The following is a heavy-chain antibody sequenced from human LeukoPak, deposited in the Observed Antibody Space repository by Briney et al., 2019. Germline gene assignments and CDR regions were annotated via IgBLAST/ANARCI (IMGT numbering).Heavy chain of an antibody. Sequence: ASVKVSCKASGYTFTGYYIHWVRQAPGQGLEWMGWINPNSGDTNYAQKFQGRVTMTRDTSISTAYMELSRLRSDDTAVYYCARRVRRGDNWFDPWDQGTLVTVSS. D-gene: IGHD3-10*01. CDR1: GYTFTGYY. V-gene: IGHV1-2*02. CDR2: INPNSGDT. J-gene: IGHJ5*02. CDR3: ARRVRRGDNWFDP.